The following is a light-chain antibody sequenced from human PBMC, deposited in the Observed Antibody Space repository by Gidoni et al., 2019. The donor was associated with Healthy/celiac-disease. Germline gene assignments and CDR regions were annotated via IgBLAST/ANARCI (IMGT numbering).Light chain of an antibody. J-gene: IGLJ3*02. V-gene: IGLV2-23*02. Sequence: QSALTPPASVSGSPGQSITISCTGTSSDAGSYNLVSWYQQHPGKAPKLMIYEVSKRPSGVATRFSGSKSGNTASLTISGLQAEDEADYYCCSYAGSSTWVFGGGTKLTVL. CDR3: CSYAGSSTWV. CDR2: EVS. CDR1: SSDAGSYNL.